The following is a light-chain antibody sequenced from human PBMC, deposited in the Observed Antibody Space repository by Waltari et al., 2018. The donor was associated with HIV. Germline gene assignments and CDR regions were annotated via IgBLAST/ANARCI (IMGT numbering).Light chain of an antibody. CDR1: QSVSSS. CDR3: QRRSNPFT. J-gene: IGKJ3*01. Sequence: EIVLTQSPATLSLSPGERATLSCRASQSVSSSLAWYQQKPGQAPGLLIYDASNRATGIPTRFSGSGSGTDFTLTISSLEPEDIAVYYCQRRSNPFTFGPGTKVDIK. CDR2: DAS. V-gene: IGKV3-11*01.